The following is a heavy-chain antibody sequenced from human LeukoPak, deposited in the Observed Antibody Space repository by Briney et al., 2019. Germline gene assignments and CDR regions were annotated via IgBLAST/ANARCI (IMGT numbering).Heavy chain of an antibody. Sequence: GASVKVSCKASGYRFTSFGISWVRQAPGQGLEWMGWISAYNGNTNYAQKLQGRVTMTADTSTSTAYIELRSLRSDDTAVYYCARDLCAREPAAPCYYFDYWGQGALVTVSS. J-gene: IGHJ4*02. CDR3: ARDLCAREPAAPCYYFDY. CDR2: ISAYNGNT. V-gene: IGHV1-18*01. CDR1: GYRFTSFG. D-gene: IGHD6-25*01.